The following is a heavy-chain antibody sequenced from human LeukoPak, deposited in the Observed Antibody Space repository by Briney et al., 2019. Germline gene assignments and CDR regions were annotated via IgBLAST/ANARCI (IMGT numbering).Heavy chain of an antibody. D-gene: IGHD2-2*01. CDR1: GGSFSGYY. CDR3: ARGRSGYCSSTSCLALFAY. V-gene: IGHV4-34*01. Sequence: PSETLSLTCAVYGGSFSGYYWSWIRQPPGKGLEWIGEINHSGSTNYNPSPKSRVTISVDTSKNQFSLKLSSVTAADTAVYYCARGRSGYCSSTSCLALFAYWGQGTLVTVSS. J-gene: IGHJ4*02. CDR2: INHSGST.